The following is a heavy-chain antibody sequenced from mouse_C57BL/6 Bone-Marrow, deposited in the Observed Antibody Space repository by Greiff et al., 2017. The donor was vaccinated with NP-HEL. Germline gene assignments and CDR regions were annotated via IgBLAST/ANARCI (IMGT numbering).Heavy chain of an antibody. J-gene: IGHJ1*03. D-gene: IGHD2-3*01. CDR3: ARANDGYYTFLSV. CDR1: GYTFTDYY. CDR2: INPNNGGT. Sequence: VQLQQSGPELVKPGASVKISCKASGYTFTDYYMNWVKQSHGKSLEWIGDINPNNGGTSYNQKFKGKATLTVDKSSSTAYMELRSLTSEDSAVYYCARANDGYYTFLSVWGTGTTVTVSS. V-gene: IGHV1-26*01.